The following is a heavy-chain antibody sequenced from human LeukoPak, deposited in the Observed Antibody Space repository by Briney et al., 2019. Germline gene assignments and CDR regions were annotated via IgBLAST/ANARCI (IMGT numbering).Heavy chain of an antibody. CDR2: ISGSGGAT. CDR1: GFTFNNYA. Sequence: QSGGSLRLSCAASGFTFNNYAMSWVRQAPGKGLEWVSAISGSGGATYYADSVKGRFTISRDNSKNTLFLHMNSLRVEDTAVYYCAKAPAAATKYYYGMDVWGQGTTVTVSS. D-gene: IGHD6-13*01. V-gene: IGHV3-23*01. CDR3: AKAPAAATKYYYGMDV. J-gene: IGHJ6*02.